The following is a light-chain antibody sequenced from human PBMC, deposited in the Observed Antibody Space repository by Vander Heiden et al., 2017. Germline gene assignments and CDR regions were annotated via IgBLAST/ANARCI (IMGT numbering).Light chain of an antibody. CDR2: AAS. CDR1: QSISSY. V-gene: IGKV1-39*01. Sequence: DIQMTQSPSSLSASVGDRVTITCRASQSISSYLNWYQQKPGKAPKLLIYAASSLQSGVPSRLSGSASGTDFTLSISRLQPEDFATYYCQQSYTTRFTFGHGTRVDIK. CDR3: QQSYTTRFT. J-gene: IGKJ3*01.